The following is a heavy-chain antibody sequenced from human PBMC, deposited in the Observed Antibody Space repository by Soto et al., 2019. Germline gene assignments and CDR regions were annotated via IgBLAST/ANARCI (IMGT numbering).Heavy chain of an antibody. D-gene: IGHD1-26*01. V-gene: IGHV1-69*12. J-gene: IGHJ3*02. CDR2: IIPIFGTA. Sequence: QVQLVQSGAEVKKPGSSVKVSCKASGGTFSSYAISWVRQAPGQGLEWMGGIIPIFGTATYAQKFQGRVTITADESTSTAYMELSSLGSEDTAVYYCAREPVSIVGASAEACDIWGQGTMVTVSS. CDR1: GGTFSSYA. CDR3: AREPVSIVGASAEACDI.